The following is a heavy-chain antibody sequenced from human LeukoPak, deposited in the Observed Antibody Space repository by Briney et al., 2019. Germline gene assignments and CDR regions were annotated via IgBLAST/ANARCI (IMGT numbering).Heavy chain of an antibody. V-gene: IGHV3-30*18. Sequence: GGSLRLSCAASAFTFSSFGMHWARQAPGKGLEWLALISYDGSNKYYADSVKGRFTISRDNSKNTLNLQMNSLRAEDTAVYYCAKDETAMGLLFDYWGQGTLVTVSS. CDR2: ISYDGSNK. D-gene: IGHD5-18*01. CDR1: AFTFSSFG. CDR3: AKDETAMGLLFDY. J-gene: IGHJ4*02.